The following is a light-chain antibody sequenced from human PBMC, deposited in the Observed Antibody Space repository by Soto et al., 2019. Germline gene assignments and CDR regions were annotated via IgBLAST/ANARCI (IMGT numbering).Light chain of an antibody. V-gene: IGKV3-20*01. CDR3: QQYNKWPRT. J-gene: IGKJ1*01. Sequence: ENVLTQSPGTLSLSPGERATLSCRASQSVSSSHLAWYQQKPGQAPRLLMYGASSRATGIPDRFSGGGSGTEFTLTISSLQSEDFAVYYCQQYNKWPRTFGQGTKVDIK. CDR1: QSVSSSH. CDR2: GAS.